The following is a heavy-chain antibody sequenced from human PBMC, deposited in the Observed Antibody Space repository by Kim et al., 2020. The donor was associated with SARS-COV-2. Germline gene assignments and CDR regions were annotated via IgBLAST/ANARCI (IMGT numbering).Heavy chain of an antibody. CDR3: ARNTKESGVVITSLGPYYYGMDV. D-gene: IGHD3-22*01. Sequence: SETLSLTCAVYGGSFSGYYWSWIRQPPGKGLEWIGEINHSGSTNYNPSLKSRVTISVDTSKNQFSLKLSSVTAADTAVYYCARNTKESGVVITSLGPYYYGMDVWGQGTTVTVSS. V-gene: IGHV4-34*01. J-gene: IGHJ6*02. CDR2: INHSGST. CDR1: GGSFSGYY.